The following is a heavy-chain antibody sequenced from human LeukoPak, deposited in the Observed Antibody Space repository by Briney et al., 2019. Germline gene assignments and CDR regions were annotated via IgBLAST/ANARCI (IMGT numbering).Heavy chain of an antibody. Sequence: PGGSLRLSCAASGYTFTSYYMHWVRQAPGQGLEWMGIINPSGGSTSYAQKFQGRVTMTRDTSTSTVYMELSSLRSEDTAVYYCARDLGAKRWGQGTLVTVSS. V-gene: IGHV1-46*01. J-gene: IGHJ4*02. CDR2: INPSGGST. CDR1: GYTFTSYY. D-gene: IGHD1-26*01. CDR3: ARDLGAKR.